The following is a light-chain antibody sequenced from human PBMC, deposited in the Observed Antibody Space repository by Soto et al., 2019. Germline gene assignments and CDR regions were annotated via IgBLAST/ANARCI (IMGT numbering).Light chain of an antibody. CDR1: ISDVGTYDY. Sequence: QSALTQPRSVSGSPGQSVTISCTGTISDVGTYDYVSWYQQYPGKAPKLMIYDVSKRPSGIPDRFSGSESGNTASLTISGLQAEDEADYHCCSYAGSYTVIFGGGTKLTVL. V-gene: IGLV2-11*01. CDR3: CSYAGSYTVI. J-gene: IGLJ2*01. CDR2: DVS.